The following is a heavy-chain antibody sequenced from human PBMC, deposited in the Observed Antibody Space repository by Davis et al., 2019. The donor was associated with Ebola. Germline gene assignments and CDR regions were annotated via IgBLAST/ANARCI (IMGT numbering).Heavy chain of an antibody. CDR3: ARDDSSRNAFDI. Sequence: SVTVSCKASGYTFTSYYMHWVRQAPGQGLEWMGRIIPILGTANYAQKFQGRVTITADESTSTAYMELSSLRSEDTAVYYCARDDSSRNAFDIWGQGTMVTVSS. D-gene: IGHD6-13*01. J-gene: IGHJ3*02. CDR1: GYTFTSYY. V-gene: IGHV1-69*11. CDR2: IIPILGTA.